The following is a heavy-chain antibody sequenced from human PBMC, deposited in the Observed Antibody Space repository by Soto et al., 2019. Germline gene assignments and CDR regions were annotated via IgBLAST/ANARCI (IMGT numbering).Heavy chain of an antibody. CDR2: ISYDGSNK. Sequence: GGSLRLSCAASGFTFSSYAMHWVRQAPGKGLEWVAVISYDGSNKYYADSVKGRFTISRDNSKNTLYLQMNSLRAEDTAVYYWARERDIVLMVYAPTYYYYGMDVWGQGTTVTVSS. CDR3: ARERDIVLMVYAPTYYYYGMDV. V-gene: IGHV3-30-3*01. CDR1: GFTFSSYA. D-gene: IGHD2-8*01. J-gene: IGHJ6*02.